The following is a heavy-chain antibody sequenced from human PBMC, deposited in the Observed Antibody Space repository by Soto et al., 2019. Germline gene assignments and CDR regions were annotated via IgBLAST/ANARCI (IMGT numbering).Heavy chain of an antibody. CDR2: INAHNGKT. CDR1: GYTLTSYH. J-gene: IGHJ4*02. V-gene: IGHV1-18*01. Sequence: QAQLVQSGAEVKKPGASVKVSCKASGYTLTSYHISWVRQAPGQGLEWMGRINAHNGKTNYAQKFQGRVTMTTDTSTSTAYMDLSSLTSDDTAVYFCARDVDLVTSIPYYLAYWGQGTLVTVSS. CDR3: ARDVDLVTSIPYYLAY. D-gene: IGHD5-12*01.